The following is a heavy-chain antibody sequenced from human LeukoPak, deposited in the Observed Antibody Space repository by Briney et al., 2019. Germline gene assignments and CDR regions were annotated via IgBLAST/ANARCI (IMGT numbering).Heavy chain of an antibody. Sequence: GASVKVSCKASGYTFTGYYMHWVRQAPGQGLEWMGWINPNSGGTNYAQKLQGRVTMTTDTSTSTAYMELRSLRSDDTAVYYCARVDYDFWSDPRGYFDYWGQGTLVTVSS. D-gene: IGHD3-3*01. J-gene: IGHJ4*02. V-gene: IGHV1-2*02. CDR2: INPNSGGT. CDR1: GYTFTGYY. CDR3: ARVDYDFWSDPRGYFDY.